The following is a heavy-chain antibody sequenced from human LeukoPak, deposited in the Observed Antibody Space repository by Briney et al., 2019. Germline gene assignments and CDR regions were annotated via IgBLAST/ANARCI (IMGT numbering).Heavy chain of an antibody. CDR3: ARDLRLSSGWS. CDR1: GGTFSSYP. J-gene: IGHJ5*02. D-gene: IGHD6-19*01. V-gene: IGHV1-69*06. CDR2: ITPIFGAA. Sequence: SVKVSCKASGGTFSSYPFTWVRQAPGQGLEWMGEITPIFGAANYAQTFQGRVTITADKSTSTAYMELSSLRSEDTAVYYCARDLRLSSGWSWGQGTLVTVSS.